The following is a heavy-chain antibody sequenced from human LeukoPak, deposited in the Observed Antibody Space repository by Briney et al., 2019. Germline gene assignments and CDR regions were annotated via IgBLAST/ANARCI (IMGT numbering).Heavy chain of an antibody. Sequence: ASVKVSCKASGYTFTSHYMHWVRQAPGQGLEWMGWINPNSGGANYAQKFQGRVTMTRDTSISTAYMELSRLRSDDTAVYYCARVQIGIYEVDPWGQGTLVTVSS. V-gene: IGHV1-2*02. CDR2: INPNSGGA. D-gene: IGHD2/OR15-2a*01. J-gene: IGHJ5*02. CDR1: GYTFTSHY. CDR3: ARVQIGIYEVDP.